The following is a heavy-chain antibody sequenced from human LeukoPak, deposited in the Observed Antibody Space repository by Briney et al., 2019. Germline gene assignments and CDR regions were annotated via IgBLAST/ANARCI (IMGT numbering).Heavy chain of an antibody. CDR1: GYTFTGYF. J-gene: IGHJ4*02. CDR2: INPNSGGT. CDR3: ARDPYYYDSSGYYYEDY. Sequence: GASVKVSCKASGYTFTGYFMHWVRQAPGQGREWMGWINPNSGGTNYAQKFQGGVTMTRDTSTSTAYMEISRLRSDDTAVYYCARDPYYYDSSGYYYEDYWGQGTLVTVSS. D-gene: IGHD3-22*01. V-gene: IGHV1-2*02.